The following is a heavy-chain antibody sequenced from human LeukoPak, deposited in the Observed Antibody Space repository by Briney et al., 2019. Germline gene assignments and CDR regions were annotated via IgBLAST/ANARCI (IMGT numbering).Heavy chain of an antibody. CDR3: ATIALPGMSAGYLDY. D-gene: IGHD6-13*01. Sequence: ASVKVSCKASGYTFTAYYMYWVRQAPGQGLEWMGWINPDSAGTNVAQKFQGRVTMTRDTSISTAYMELSRLRSDDTAVYYCATIALPGMSAGYLDYRGQGTLVTVSS. CDR2: INPDSAGT. J-gene: IGHJ4*02. V-gene: IGHV1-2*02. CDR1: GYTFTAYY.